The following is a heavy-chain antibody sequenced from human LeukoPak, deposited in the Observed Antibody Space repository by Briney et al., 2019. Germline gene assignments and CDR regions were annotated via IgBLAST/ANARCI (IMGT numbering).Heavy chain of an antibody. D-gene: IGHD4-23*01. V-gene: IGHV3-21*01. Sequence: GGSLRLSCAASGFTFSSYSMNWVRQAPGKGLEWVSSISSSSSYIYYADSVKGRFTISRDNAKNSLYLQMNSLRAEDTAVYYCARDNTVVTRGYYYYYMDVWGKGTTVTVSS. CDR1: GFTFSSYS. J-gene: IGHJ6*03. CDR2: ISSSSSYI. CDR3: ARDNTVVTRGYYYYYMDV.